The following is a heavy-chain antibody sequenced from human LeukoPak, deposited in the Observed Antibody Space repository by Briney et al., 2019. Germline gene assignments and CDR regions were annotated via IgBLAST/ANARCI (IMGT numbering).Heavy chain of an antibody. V-gene: IGHV1-46*01. CDR1: GYTFTSYY. Sequence: ASVKVSCKASGYTFTSYYMHWVRQAPGQGLEWMGIINPSGGSTSYAQKFQGRVTMTRDMSTSTVYMELSRLRSDDTAVYYCARMVRGVIGYFDYWGQGTLVTVSS. J-gene: IGHJ4*02. CDR3: ARMVRGVIGYFDY. D-gene: IGHD3-10*01. CDR2: INPSGGST.